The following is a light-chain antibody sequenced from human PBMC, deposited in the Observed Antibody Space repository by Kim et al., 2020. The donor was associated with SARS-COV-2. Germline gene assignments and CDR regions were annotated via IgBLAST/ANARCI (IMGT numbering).Light chain of an antibody. CDR1: SLRSYY. CDR2: GKN. V-gene: IGLV3-19*01. Sequence: VALGQTVRITCQGDSLRSYYATWYQQKPGQAPIVVIYGKNNRPSGIPDRFSGSSSGNTASLTITGTQAGDDADYYCNSRDSNDNVVFGGGTQLTVL. CDR3: NSRDSNDNVV. J-gene: IGLJ2*01.